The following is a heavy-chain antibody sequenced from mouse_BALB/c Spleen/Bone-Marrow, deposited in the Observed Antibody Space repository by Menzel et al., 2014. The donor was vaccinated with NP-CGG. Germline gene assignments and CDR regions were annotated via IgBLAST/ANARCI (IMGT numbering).Heavy chain of an antibody. V-gene: IGHV1-18*01. D-gene: IGHD4-1*01. Sequence: VQLQQSGPELVKPGASVKISCKTSGYTFTEYPMHWVKQNHGTCLEWIGGINPTNGGTSDNQKFKGKATLTGDKSSSTACMELRSLTSEDSAVYYCARGLTGGFAYWGQGTLVTVSA. CDR1: GYTFTEYP. CDR2: INPTNGGT. J-gene: IGHJ3*01. CDR3: ARGLTGGFAY.